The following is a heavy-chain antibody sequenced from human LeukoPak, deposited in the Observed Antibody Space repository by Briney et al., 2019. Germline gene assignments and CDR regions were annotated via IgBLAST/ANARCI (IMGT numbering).Heavy chain of an antibody. Sequence: GASVKVSCKASGYTFTGYYMHWVRQAPGQGLEGMGWSNPNSGGTNYAQKFQGRVTMTRDTSISTAYMELSRLRSDDTAVYYCARVWYHHSYWYFDLWGRGTLVTVSS. D-gene: IGHD1-14*01. V-gene: IGHV1-2*02. CDR1: GYTFTGYY. J-gene: IGHJ2*01. CDR3: ARVWYHHSYWYFDL. CDR2: SNPNSGGT.